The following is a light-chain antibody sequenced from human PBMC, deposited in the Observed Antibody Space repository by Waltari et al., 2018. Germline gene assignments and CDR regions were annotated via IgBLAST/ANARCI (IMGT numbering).Light chain of an antibody. CDR3: SSYAGSDIYV. CDR2: EVS. V-gene: IGLV2-8*01. J-gene: IGLJ1*01. CDR1: SSDVGSYNH. Sequence: QSALSQPPSASGSPGQSVTISCTGTSSDVGSYNHVSWYQQHPGTAPKVMIYEVSTRPSGVPDRFSGSKSANTASLTVSGLQAEDEADYYCSSYAGSDIYVFGTGTKVTVL.